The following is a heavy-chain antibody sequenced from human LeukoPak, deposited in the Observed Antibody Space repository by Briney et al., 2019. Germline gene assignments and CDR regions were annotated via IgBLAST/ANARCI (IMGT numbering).Heavy chain of an antibody. CDR3: ARENVIAAAGTGDY. J-gene: IGHJ4*02. CDR1: GFTFDDYA. V-gene: IGHV3-9*01. D-gene: IGHD6-13*01. CDR2: ISWNGVRV. Sequence: GGSLRLSCTASGFTFDDYAMHWVRQAPGKGLEFVSGISWNGVRVGYADSAKGRFTISRDNAKNSLYLQMNSLRAEDTAVYYCARENVIAAAGTGDYWGQGTLVTVSS.